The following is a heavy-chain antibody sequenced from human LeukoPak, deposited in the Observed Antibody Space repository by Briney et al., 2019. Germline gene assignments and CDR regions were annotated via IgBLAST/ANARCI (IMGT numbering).Heavy chain of an antibody. J-gene: IGHJ4*02. CDR2: ISYDGSNK. Sequence: GGSLRLSCAASGFTFSSYAMHWVRQAPGKGLEWVAVISYDGSNKYYADSVKGRFTISRDNSKNTLYLQMNSLRAEDTAVYYCARDPYYDSSGYYSPDYWGQGTLVTVSS. CDR1: GFTFSSYA. V-gene: IGHV3-30*04. CDR3: ARDPYYDSSGYYSPDY. D-gene: IGHD3-22*01.